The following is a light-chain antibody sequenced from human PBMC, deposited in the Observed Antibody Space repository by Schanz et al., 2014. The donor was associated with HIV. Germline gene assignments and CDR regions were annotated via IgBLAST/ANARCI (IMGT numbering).Light chain of an antibody. V-gene: IGKV3-20*01. CDR1: QIISTS. CDR2: GAS. J-gene: IGKJ1*01. Sequence: EAVLTQSPATLSVYPGERVTLSCRTTQIISTSLAWYQQRPGQPPRLLVYGASTRATGIPGRFSGSGSGTDFTLSISRLEPEDFAVYYCQQYGSSPWTFGPGTKVEIK. CDR3: QQYGSSPWT.